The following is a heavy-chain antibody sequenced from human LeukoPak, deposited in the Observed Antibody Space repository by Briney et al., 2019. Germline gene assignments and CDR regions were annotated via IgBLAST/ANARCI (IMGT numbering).Heavy chain of an antibody. J-gene: IGHJ4*02. Sequence: GGSLRLSCAASGFTFSSYEMNWVRQAPGKGLEWVSYISSSGSTIYYADSVKGRFTISRDNAKNSLYLQMNSLRAEDTAVYYCAKDSLTGTGPYYFDCWGQGTLVTVSS. V-gene: IGHV3-48*03. CDR2: ISSSGSTI. CDR3: AKDSLTGTGPYYFDC. CDR1: GFTFSSYE. D-gene: IGHD3-9*01.